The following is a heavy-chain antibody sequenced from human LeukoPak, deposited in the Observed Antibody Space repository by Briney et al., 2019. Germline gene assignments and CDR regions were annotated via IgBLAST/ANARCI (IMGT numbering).Heavy chain of an antibody. Sequence: GGSLRPPYGLSGITFSSYAMTWVRQAPGKGLEWVSAIGGSGVSTYYADPVKGRFTIYRDTSKNTLYLQMNSLRAEDTAVYYCAKTIGRDYYYCGMDVWGQGTTVTVSS. V-gene: IGHV3-23*01. CDR3: AKTIGRDYYYCGMDV. D-gene: IGHD3-3*01. CDR1: GITFSSYA. CDR2: IGGSGVST. J-gene: IGHJ6*02.